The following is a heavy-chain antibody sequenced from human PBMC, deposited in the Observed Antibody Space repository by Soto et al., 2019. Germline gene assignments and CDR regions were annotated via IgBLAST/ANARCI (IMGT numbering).Heavy chain of an antibody. J-gene: IGHJ5*02. Sequence: GGSLRLSCAGSGFTFSSYEMNWVRQAPGKGLEWVSYISRSGDVIYYADSVKGRFTVSRDNAKNSLYLQMNSLRAEDTAVYYCALGVARGCCSSWFDPSGQGTLVTVYS. CDR2: ISRSGDVI. V-gene: IGHV3-48*03. CDR1: GFTFSSYE. CDR3: ALGVARGCCSSWFDP. D-gene: IGHD6-19*01.